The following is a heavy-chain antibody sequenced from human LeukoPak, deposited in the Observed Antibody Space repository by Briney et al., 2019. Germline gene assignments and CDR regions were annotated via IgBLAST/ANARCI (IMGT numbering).Heavy chain of an antibody. Sequence: ASVKVSCKASGYTFTSYGISWVRQAPGQGLEWMGWISAYNGNTNYAQKLQGRVTMTKDTSTSTAYMELRSLRSDDTAVYYCARALLRFLEWSIDYWGQGTLVTVSS. CDR3: ARALLRFLEWSIDY. CDR2: ISAYNGNT. CDR1: GYTFTSYG. V-gene: IGHV1-18*01. J-gene: IGHJ4*02. D-gene: IGHD3-3*01.